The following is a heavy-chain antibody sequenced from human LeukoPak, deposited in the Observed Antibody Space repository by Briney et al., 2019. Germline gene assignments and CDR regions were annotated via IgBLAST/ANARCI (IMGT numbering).Heavy chain of an antibody. CDR2: IHHSGST. D-gene: IGHD6-13*01. V-gene: IGHV4-34*01. CDR1: GGSISTNY. J-gene: IGHJ4*02. CDR3: AGHVSAAAGGR. Sequence: SETLSLTCIVSGGSISTNYWSWIRQPPGKGLEWIGEIHHSGSTKYNPSLKSRVTISLDTSKNQFSLKLNSMTAADTAVYYCAGHVSAAAGGRWGQGTLVTVSS.